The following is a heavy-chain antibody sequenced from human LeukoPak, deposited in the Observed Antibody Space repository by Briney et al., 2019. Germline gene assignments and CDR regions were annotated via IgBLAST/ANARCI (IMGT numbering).Heavy chain of an antibody. CDR3: ARTHGDSEASRY. J-gene: IGHJ4*02. V-gene: IGHV1-2*06. CDR1: GYSFTGYY. CDR2: INPNSGGT. D-gene: IGHD4-17*01. Sequence: ASVKVSCKASGYSFTGYYMHWVRQAPGQGLEWMGRINPNSGGTNYAQKFQGRVTMTRDTSISTAYMELSRLRSDDTAVYYCARTHGDSEASRYWGQGTLVTVSS.